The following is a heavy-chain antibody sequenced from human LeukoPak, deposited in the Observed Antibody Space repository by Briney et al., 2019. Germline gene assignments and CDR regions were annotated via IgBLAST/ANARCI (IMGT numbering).Heavy chain of an antibody. CDR3: AGYNHLDS. J-gene: IGHJ4*02. CDR2: IKEDGSEK. D-gene: IGHD1-14*01. V-gene: IGHV3-7*01. CDR1: GFTFSSHW. Sequence: GGSLRLSCAASGFTFSSHWMNWVRQAPGRGLEWVANIKEDGSEKYYGDSVKGRFAISRDNPENSLYLQMTSLTAEDTAVYYCAGYNHLDSWGRGTLVTVSS.